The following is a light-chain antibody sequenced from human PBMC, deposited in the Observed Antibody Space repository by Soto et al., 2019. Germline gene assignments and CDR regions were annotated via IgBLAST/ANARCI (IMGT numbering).Light chain of an antibody. Sequence: EIVLTQSPGTLSLSPGERATLSCRASQSVSSINLAWYQQKPGQAPRLLIYGASSRATGIPDRFSGSGSGTDFTLTISRLEPEXXXXXXXXXXXXXXFXFGPGTKVDIK. J-gene: IGKJ3*01. V-gene: IGKV3-20*01. CDR3: XXXXXXXFX. CDR2: GAS. CDR1: QSVSSIN.